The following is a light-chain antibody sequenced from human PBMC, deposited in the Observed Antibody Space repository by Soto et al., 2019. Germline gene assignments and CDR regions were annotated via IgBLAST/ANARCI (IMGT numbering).Light chain of an antibody. J-gene: IGKJ1*01. Sequence: DIQVTQSPSTLSASVGDRVTITCRASQSISIWLAWYQQQPGKAPKLLIYKASSLHSGVPSRFSGSGSGTEFTLTISSLQPDDFATYYCQQYDSYSTWTFGQGTKVEIK. CDR2: KAS. CDR1: QSISIW. V-gene: IGKV1-5*03. CDR3: QQYDSYSTWT.